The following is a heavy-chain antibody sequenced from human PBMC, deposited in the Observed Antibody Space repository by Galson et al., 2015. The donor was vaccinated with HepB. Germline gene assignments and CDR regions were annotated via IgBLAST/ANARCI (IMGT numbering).Heavy chain of an antibody. CDR3: AKDPYLYSALAGTMAGFDY. J-gene: IGHJ4*02. V-gene: IGHV3-30*18. CDR2: ISYDGSNK. Sequence: SLRLSCAASGFTFSNYGMHWVRQAPGKGLEWVAVISYDGSNKYYADSVKGRFTISRDNSKNTLYRQMNSLRAGDTALYYCAKDPYLYSALAGTMAGFDYWGQGTLVTVSS. CDR1: GFTFSNYG. D-gene: IGHD6-19*01.